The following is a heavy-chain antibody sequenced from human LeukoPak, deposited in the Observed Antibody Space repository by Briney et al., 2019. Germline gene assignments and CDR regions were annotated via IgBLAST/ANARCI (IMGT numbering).Heavy chain of an antibody. CDR1: GYTLTELS. CDR2: FDPEDGET. J-gene: IGHJ4*02. CDR3: ATPSPTYDFWSGPKSRFDY. Sequence: ASVNVSFKVSGYTLTELSMHWVRQAPGKGLEWMGGFDPEDGETIYAQKFQGRVTMTEDTSTDTAYMELSSLRSEDTAVYYCATPSPTYDFWSGPKSRFDYWGQGTLVTVSS. V-gene: IGHV1-24*01. D-gene: IGHD3-3*01.